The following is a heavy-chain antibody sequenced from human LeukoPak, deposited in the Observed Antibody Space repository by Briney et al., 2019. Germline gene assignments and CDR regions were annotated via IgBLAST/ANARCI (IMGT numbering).Heavy chain of an antibody. V-gene: IGHV3-7*01. CDR1: GFTFSSYW. CDR3: ARDLTDYGDFISY. CDR2: IKQDGSEK. J-gene: IGHJ4*02. D-gene: IGHD4-17*01. Sequence: GGSLRLSCAASGFTFSSYWMSWVRQAPGRGLEWVANIKQDGSEKYYVDSVKGRFTISRDNAKNSLYLQMNSLRAEDTVVYYCARDLTDYGDFISYWGQGTLVTVSS.